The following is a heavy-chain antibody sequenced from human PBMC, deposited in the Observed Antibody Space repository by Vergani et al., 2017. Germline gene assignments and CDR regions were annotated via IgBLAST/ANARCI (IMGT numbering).Heavy chain of an antibody. V-gene: IGHV1-2*02. CDR3: ARDYGDDEYFQH. J-gene: IGHJ1*01. CDR1: GGTFSSYA. D-gene: IGHD4-17*01. CDR2: INPNSGGT. Sequence: QVQLVQSGAEVKKPGSSVKVSCKASGGTFSSYAISWVRQAPGQGLEWMGWINPNSGGTNYAQKFQGRVTMTRDTSISTAYMELSRLRSDDTAVYYCARDYGDDEYFQHWGQGTLVTVSS.